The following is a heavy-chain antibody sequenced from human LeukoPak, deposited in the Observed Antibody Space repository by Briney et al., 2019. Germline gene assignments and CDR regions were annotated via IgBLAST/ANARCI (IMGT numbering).Heavy chain of an antibody. J-gene: IGHJ4*02. Sequence: PGGSLRLSCAGSGFTFNSYEMNWVRQPPGKGLEWIGEINHSGSTNYNPSLKSRVTISVDTSKNQFSLKLSSVTAADTAVYYCARGRDGYGDYDYWGQGTLVTVSS. D-gene: IGHD4-17*01. CDR1: GFTFNSYE. CDR2: INHSGST. CDR3: ARGRDGYGDYDY. V-gene: IGHV4-34*01.